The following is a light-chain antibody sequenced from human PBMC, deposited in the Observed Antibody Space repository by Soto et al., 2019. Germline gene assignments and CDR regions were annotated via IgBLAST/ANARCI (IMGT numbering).Light chain of an antibody. Sequence: EIVLTQSPATLSLSPGERATLSCRASQSVSSYLAWYQQKPGQAPRLLIYDASNRATGIPARFSGSGSGTDVTLTGSSLEPEDFAVYYCQQRSNWPPYTFGQGTKLEIK. J-gene: IGKJ2*01. CDR3: QQRSNWPPYT. CDR2: DAS. V-gene: IGKV3-11*01. CDR1: QSVSSY.